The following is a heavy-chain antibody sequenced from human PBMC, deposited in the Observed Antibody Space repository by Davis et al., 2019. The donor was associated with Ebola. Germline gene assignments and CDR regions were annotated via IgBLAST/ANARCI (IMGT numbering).Heavy chain of an antibody. CDR1: GYSFTSYW. Sequence: QVSCKGSGYSFTSYWIGWVRQMPGKGLEWMGIIYPGDSDTRYSPSFQGQVTISADKSISTAYLQWSSLKASDTAMYYCARGSGIQLWYPSLDVWGQGTTVTVSS. D-gene: IGHD5-18*01. V-gene: IGHV5-51*01. J-gene: IGHJ6*02. CDR3: ARGSGIQLWYPSLDV. CDR2: IYPGDSDT.